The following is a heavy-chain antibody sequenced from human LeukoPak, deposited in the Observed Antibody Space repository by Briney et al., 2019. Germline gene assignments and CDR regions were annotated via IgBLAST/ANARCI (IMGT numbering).Heavy chain of an antibody. J-gene: IGHJ4*02. CDR1: GFTFSSYW. CDR2: IDSDGSTT. V-gene: IGHV3-74*01. CDR3: DRSVYDSGGSYRVLDY. Sequence: PGGSLRLSCGASGFTFSSYWMDWVRQAPGRGLGWVSRIDSDGSTTSYADCVKGRFTISRDNAKNTLYLQMNSLRAEDTAVYYCDRSVYDSGGSYRVLDYWGQGTLVTVSS. D-gene: IGHD3-22*01.